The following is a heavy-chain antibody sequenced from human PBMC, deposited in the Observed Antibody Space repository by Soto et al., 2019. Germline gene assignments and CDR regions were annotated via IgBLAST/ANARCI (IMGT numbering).Heavy chain of an antibody. CDR2: INHSGST. CDR3: ARGIYYGSGSYFN. Sequence: QVQLQQWGAGLLKPSETLSLTCAVYGGSFSGYYWSWIRQPPGKGLEWIGEINHSGSTNYNPSLKSRVTISLDTSKNQFSLKLSSVTAADTAVYYCARGIYYGSGSYFNWGQGTLVTVSS. V-gene: IGHV4-34*01. D-gene: IGHD3-10*01. J-gene: IGHJ4*02. CDR1: GGSFSGYY.